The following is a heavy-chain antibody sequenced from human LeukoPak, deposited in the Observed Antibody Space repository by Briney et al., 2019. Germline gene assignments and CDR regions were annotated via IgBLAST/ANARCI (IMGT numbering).Heavy chain of an antibody. CDR3: ARGASSSP. D-gene: IGHD6-13*01. Sequence: GGSLRLSCEASGFTFSTFWMTWVRQVPGKGLEWVANIKQDGSVRNNVDSVKGRFTISRDNAKNSLYLQMNSLRAEDTAVYYCARGASSSPWGQGTLVTVSS. CDR1: GFTFSTFW. V-gene: IGHV3-7*03. J-gene: IGHJ5*02. CDR2: IKQDGSVR.